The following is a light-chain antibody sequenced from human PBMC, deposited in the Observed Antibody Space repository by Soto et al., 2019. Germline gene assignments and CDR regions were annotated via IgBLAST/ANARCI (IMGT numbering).Light chain of an antibody. CDR2: DAS. CDR1: QSIRND. Sequence: DIVMTQSPATLSVSPGERATLSCRASQSIRNDLAWYQQKPGQAPRLLIYDASTRATGIPARFSGSGSWTEFTLIISSLQSDDFAIYYCHQYNNWPPWTFGQGTKVEI. V-gene: IGKV3D-15*01. J-gene: IGKJ1*01. CDR3: HQYNNWPPWT.